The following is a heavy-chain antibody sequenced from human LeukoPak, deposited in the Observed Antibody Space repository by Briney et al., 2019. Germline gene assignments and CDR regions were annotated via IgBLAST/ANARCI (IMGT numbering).Heavy chain of an antibody. CDR2: IRNGGATT. D-gene: IGHD3-22*01. Sequence: GGSLRLSCAASGFTFSSYAMSWVRQAPGKGLEWVSGIRNGGATTYYADSVKGRFTISRDDSKNTLYLQMNSLKTEDTAVYYCTTDTLITYWGQGTLVTVSS. J-gene: IGHJ4*02. CDR1: GFTFSSYA. CDR3: TTDTLITY. V-gene: IGHV3-23*01.